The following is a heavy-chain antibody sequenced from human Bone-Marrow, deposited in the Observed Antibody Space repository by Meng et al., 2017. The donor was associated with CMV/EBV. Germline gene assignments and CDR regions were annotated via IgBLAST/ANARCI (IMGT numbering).Heavy chain of an antibody. CDR3: ARDYNFIGFDP. CDR1: GYTFTGYY. D-gene: IGHD3-10*01. Sequence: SVKVSCKASGYTFTGYYMHWVRQAPGQGLEWMGQIILIFDTANYAQKFQGRLTITTDESTSTAYMELSSLRSDDTAVYYCARDYNFIGFDPWGQGTLVTVSS. CDR2: IILIFDTA. J-gene: IGHJ5*02. V-gene: IGHV1-69*05.